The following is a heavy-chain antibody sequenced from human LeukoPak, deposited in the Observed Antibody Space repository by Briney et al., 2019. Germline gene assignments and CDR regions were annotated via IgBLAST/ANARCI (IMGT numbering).Heavy chain of an antibody. CDR1: GYTFTSYG. CDR2: ISAYNGNT. J-gene: IGHJ4*02. V-gene: IGHV1-18*01. CDR3: ATLINSN. D-gene: IGHD5-24*01. Sequence: ASVKVSCKASGYTFTSYGISWVRQAPGQGLEWMGWISAYNGNTNYAQKFQGRVTITADKSTSTAYMELSSLRSEDTAVYYCATLINSNWGQGTLVTVSS.